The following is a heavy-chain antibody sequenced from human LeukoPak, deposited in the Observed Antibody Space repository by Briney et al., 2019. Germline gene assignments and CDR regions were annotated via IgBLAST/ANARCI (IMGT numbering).Heavy chain of an antibody. V-gene: IGHV4-38-2*02. CDR2: IYHSGST. CDR3: ARVLYYYDSSGYPNWFDP. D-gene: IGHD3-22*01. J-gene: IGHJ5*02. Sequence: PSETLSLTCTVSGYSISSGYYWGWIRQPPGKGLEWIGSIYHSGSTYYNPSLKSRVTISVDTSKNQFSLKLSSVTAADTAVYYCARVLYYYDSSGYPNWFDPWGQGTLVTVSS. CDR1: GYSISSGYY.